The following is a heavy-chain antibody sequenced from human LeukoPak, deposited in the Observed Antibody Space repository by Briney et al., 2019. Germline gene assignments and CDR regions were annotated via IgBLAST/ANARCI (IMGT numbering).Heavy chain of an antibody. J-gene: IGHJ4*02. CDR3: ATSYSGSYPTDY. CDR1: GGTFSSYA. V-gene: IGHV1-69*05. D-gene: IGHD1-26*01. CDR2: IIPIFGTA. Sequence: SVKVSCKASGGTFSSYAISWVRQAPGQGLEWMGRIIPIFGTANYAQKFQGRVTITTDESASTAYMELSSLRSEDTAVYYCATSYSGSYPTDYWGQGTLVTVSS.